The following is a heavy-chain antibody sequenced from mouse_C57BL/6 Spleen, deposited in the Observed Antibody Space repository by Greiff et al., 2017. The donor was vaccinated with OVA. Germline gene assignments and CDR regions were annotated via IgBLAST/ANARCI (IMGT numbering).Heavy chain of an antibody. CDR2: ITPNNGGT. CDR3: AKRDYYGSSPHWYFDV. CDR1: GYTFTDYN. V-gene: IGHV1-18*01. Sequence: EVKLQESGPELVKPGASVKIPCKASGYTFTDYNMDWVKQSHGKSLEWIGDITPNNGGTIYNQKFKGKATLTVDKSSSTAYMELRSLTSEDTAVYYCAKRDYYGSSPHWYFDVWGTGTTVTVSS. D-gene: IGHD1-1*01. J-gene: IGHJ1*03.